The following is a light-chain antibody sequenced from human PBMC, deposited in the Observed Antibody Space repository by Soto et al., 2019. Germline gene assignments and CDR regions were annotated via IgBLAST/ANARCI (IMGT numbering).Light chain of an antibody. J-gene: IGKJ1*01. Sequence: DIVMTQSPDSLAVSLGARATINCKSSQSVLSSSNNRNYLAWYQQTSGQPPKLLIYWASTRESGVPDRFSGSGSGTDFTINISSLQAEDVAAYYCQHYYSIPWTFGQGTRVEIK. CDR2: WAS. CDR3: QHYYSIPWT. CDR1: QSVLSSSNNRNY. V-gene: IGKV4-1*01.